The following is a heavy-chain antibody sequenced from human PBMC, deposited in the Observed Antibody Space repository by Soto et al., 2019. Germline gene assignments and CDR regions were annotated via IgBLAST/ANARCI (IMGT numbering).Heavy chain of an antibody. CDR1: GFTFSSYA. CDR3: ERDQMQIWSDYYYYYGMDV. Sequence: PGWSLRLSCAASGFTFSSYAMHWVRHAPGKGLEWVAVISYDGSNKYYADSVKGRFTISRDNSKNTLYLQLNSLRAEDTDVYYYERDQMQIWSDYYYYYGMDVWGHGSTVTVSS. V-gene: IGHV3-30-3*01. J-gene: IGHJ6*02. D-gene: IGHD5-18*01. CDR2: ISYDGSNK.